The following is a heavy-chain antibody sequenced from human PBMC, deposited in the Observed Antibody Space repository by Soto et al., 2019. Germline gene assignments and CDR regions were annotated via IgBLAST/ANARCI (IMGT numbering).Heavy chain of an antibody. CDR3: ASDLVGASDSYGLDV. CDR2: IWHDGNNK. D-gene: IGHD1-26*01. CDR1: GFTFSNYG. J-gene: IGHJ6*02. Sequence: GGALRLSCAASGFTFSNYGMHWVRQAPGKGLEWVAIIWHDGNNKYYADSVRGRFIISRDNSKNRLYLQMNSLRAEDTAVYYCASDLVGASDSYGLDVWGQGTPVTVSS. V-gene: IGHV3-33*01.